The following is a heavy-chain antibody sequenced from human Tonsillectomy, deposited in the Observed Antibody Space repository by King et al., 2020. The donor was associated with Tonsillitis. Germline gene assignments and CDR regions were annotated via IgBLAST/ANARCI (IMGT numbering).Heavy chain of an antibody. CDR2: IDHSGST. Sequence: VQLQQWGAGLLKPSETLSLTCAVYGGSFSGYYWNLIRQSPGKGLGWSGEIDHSGSTNYNPSLKSRVTISVDTSKNQFSLKLRSVTAADTAVYSCARGAPDDSSGSLFDYWGQGTLVTVSS. V-gene: IGHV4-34*01. CDR1: GGSFSGYY. J-gene: IGHJ4*02. D-gene: IGHD3-22*01. CDR3: ARGAPDDSSGSLFDY.